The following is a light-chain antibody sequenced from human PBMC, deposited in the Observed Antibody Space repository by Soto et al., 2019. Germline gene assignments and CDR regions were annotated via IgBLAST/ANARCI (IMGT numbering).Light chain of an antibody. V-gene: IGKV1-39*01. CDR1: QSISTY. J-gene: IGKJ2*01. Sequence: DIQMTQSPSSLSASVGDRVTLTCRASQSISTYLNWYQQKPGKAPKLLIYAASSLQSGVPSRFSGSGSGTDCTLTISSLQPEDFATYYCQQSFSTLRTFGQGTKLEIK. CDR2: AAS. CDR3: QQSFSTLRT.